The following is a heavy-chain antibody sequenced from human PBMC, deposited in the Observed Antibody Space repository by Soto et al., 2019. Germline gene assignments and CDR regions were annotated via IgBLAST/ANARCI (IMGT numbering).Heavy chain of an antibody. V-gene: IGHV3-23*01. CDR2: ISGSGGST. Sequence: EVQLLESGGGLVQPGGSLRLSCAASGFTFSSYAMSWVRQAPGKGLEWVSAISGSGGSTYYADSVKGRFTISRDKSKNTLYLQMNSLRAEDTAVYYCAKDASYDFWSGYRQGFDLDYWGQGTLVTVSS. J-gene: IGHJ4*02. CDR3: AKDASYDFWSGYRQGFDLDY. D-gene: IGHD3-3*01. CDR1: GFTFSSYA.